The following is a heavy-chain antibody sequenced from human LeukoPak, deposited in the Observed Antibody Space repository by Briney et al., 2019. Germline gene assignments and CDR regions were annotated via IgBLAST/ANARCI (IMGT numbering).Heavy chain of an antibody. CDR2: ISSSGSTI. CDR1: GFTFSDYY. V-gene: IGHV3-11*04. J-gene: IGHJ5*02. Sequence: GGSLRLSCAASGFTFSDYYMSWIRQAPGKGLEWVSYISSSGSTIYYADSVKGRFTISRDNAKNSLYLQMNSLRAEDTAVYYCASARAALNWFDPWGQGTLVTVSS. D-gene: IGHD6-13*01. CDR3: ASARAALNWFDP.